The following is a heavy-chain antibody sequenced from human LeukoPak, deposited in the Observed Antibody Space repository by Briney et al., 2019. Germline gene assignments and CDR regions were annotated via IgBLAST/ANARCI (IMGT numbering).Heavy chain of an antibody. CDR3: ARVHSGYGPDYIDY. CDR1: GFTFSSYA. V-gene: IGHV3-30*04. CDR2: ISYDGSNK. D-gene: IGHD5-12*01. Sequence: PGRSLRLSCAASGFTFSSYAMHWVRQAPGKGLEWVAVISYDGSNKYYADSVKGRFTISRDNCKNTLFLQMNSLRAEDTALYYCARVHSGYGPDYIDYWGQGTLVTVSS. J-gene: IGHJ4*02.